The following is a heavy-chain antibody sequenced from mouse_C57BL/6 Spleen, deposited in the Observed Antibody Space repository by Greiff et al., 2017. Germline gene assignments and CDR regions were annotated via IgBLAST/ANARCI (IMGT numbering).Heavy chain of an antibody. J-gene: IGHJ1*03. D-gene: IGHD1-1*01. Sequence: VQLQQSGPGLVQPSQSLSITCTVSGFSLTSYGVHWVRQSPGKGLEWLGVIWRGGSTDYNAAFMSRLSTTKDNSKSQVFFKMNSLQADDTAIYYCAKNRDGSSYFDVWGTGTTVTVSS. CDR1: GFSLTSYG. CDR2: IWRGGST. CDR3: AKNRDGSSYFDV. V-gene: IGHV2-5*01.